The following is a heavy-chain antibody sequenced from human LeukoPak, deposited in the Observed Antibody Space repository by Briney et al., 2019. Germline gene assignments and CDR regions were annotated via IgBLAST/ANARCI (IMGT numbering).Heavy chain of an antibody. J-gene: IGHJ4*02. Sequence: PGGSLRLSCAASGFTFSSSGMSWVRQAPGKGLDWVAAISNSGDSAYYADSVKGQFTISRDNAKNSLFLQMNSLRAEDTAMYYCARDWMLFHRPDYWGQGTLVTVSS. D-gene: IGHD2-21*01. CDR1: GFTFSSSG. V-gene: IGHV3-23*01. CDR3: ARDWMLFHRPDY. CDR2: ISNSGDSA.